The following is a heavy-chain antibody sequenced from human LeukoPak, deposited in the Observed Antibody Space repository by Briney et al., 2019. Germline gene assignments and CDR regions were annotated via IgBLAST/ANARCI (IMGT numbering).Heavy chain of an antibody. D-gene: IGHD3-3*01. CDR1: GFTFSDYY. CDR3: AREGSKGPFGEGMDV. Sequence: GGSLRLSCAASGFTFSDYYMSWIRQAPGKGLEWVAYISNSGSTKYYADSVKGRFTISRDNAKNSLYLQMNSLRAEDTAVYYCAREGSKGPFGEGMDVWGQGTTVTVSS. J-gene: IGHJ6*02. CDR2: ISNSGSTK. V-gene: IGHV3-11*01.